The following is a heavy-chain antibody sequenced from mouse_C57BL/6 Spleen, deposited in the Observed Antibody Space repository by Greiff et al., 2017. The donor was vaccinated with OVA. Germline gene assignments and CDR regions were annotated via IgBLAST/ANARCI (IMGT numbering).Heavy chain of an antibody. D-gene: IGHD1-1*01. J-gene: IGHJ1*03. CDR2: INPNNGGT. CDR1: GYTFTDYY. CDR3: ARDYGSSYDWYFDV. V-gene: IGHV1-26*01. Sequence: EVQLQQSGPELVKPGASVKISCKASGYTFTDYYMNWVKQSHGKSLEWIGDINPNNGGTSYNQKFKGKATLTVDKSSSTAYMELRSLTSEDSAVYYGARDYGSSYDWYFDVWGTGTTVTVSS.